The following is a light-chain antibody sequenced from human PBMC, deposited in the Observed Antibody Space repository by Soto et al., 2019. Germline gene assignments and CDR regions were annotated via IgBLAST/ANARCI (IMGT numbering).Light chain of an antibody. CDR3: SSYTSSSTLV. Sequence: QSALTQPASVSGSPGQSIPISCTGTSSDVGGYNYVSWYQQHPGKAPKLMIYDVSNRPSGVSNRFSGSKSGNTASLTISGRQAEDEADYYCSSYTSSSTLVFGTGTKVTVL. V-gene: IGLV2-14*01. CDR1: SSDVGGYNY. J-gene: IGLJ1*01. CDR2: DVS.